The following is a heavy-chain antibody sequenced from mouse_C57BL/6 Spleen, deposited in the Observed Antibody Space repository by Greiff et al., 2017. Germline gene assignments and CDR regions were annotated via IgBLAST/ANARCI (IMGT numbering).Heavy chain of an antibody. CDR2: INYDGSST. Sequence: EVMLVESEGGLVQPGSSMKLSCTASGFTFSDYYMAWVRQVPEKGLEWVANINYDGSSTYYLDSLKSRFIISRDNAKNILYLQMSSLKSEDTATYYCARDGGYDGYFYAMDYWGQGTSVTVSS. V-gene: IGHV5-16*01. CDR3: ARDGGYDGYFYAMDY. J-gene: IGHJ4*01. CDR1: GFTFSDYY. D-gene: IGHD2-3*01.